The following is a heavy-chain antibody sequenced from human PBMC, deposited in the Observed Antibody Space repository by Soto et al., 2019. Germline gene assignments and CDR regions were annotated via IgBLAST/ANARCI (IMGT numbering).Heavy chain of an antibody. CDR2: INHSGST. Sequence: QVQLQQLGAGLLKPSETLSLTCAVYGGSFSGYYWSWIRQPPGKGLEWIGEINHSGSTNYNPSLKSRVTISVDTSKNQFSLKLSSVTAADTAVYYCARTRGRFLADGCFDYWGQGTLVTVSS. CDR1: GGSFSGYY. J-gene: IGHJ4*02. D-gene: IGHD3-3*01. CDR3: ARTRGRFLADGCFDY. V-gene: IGHV4-34*01.